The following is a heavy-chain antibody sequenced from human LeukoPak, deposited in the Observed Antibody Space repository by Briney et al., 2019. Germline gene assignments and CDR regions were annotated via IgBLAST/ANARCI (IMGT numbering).Heavy chain of an antibody. J-gene: IGHJ3*02. Sequence: SETLSLTCTVSGGSISSSSCYWGWIRQPPGKGLEWIGSIYYSGSTYYNPSLKSRVTISVDTSKNQFSLKLSSVTAADTDVYYCARHEIAIVVVGGAFDIWGQGTMVTVSS. CDR3: ARHEIAIVVVGGAFDI. V-gene: IGHV4-39*01. CDR1: GGSISSSSCY. D-gene: IGHD2-15*01. CDR2: IYYSGST.